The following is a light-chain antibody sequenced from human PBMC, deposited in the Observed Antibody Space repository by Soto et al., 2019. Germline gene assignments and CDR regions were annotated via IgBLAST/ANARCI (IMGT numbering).Light chain of an antibody. J-gene: IGKJ4*01. Sequence: EIVLTQSPATLSLSPGESATLSCRASQSVSGTYLVWYQQKPGQAPRLLIHGASNRATGIPDRFSGSGSGTDFSLTISRLEPEDLAVYYCQHYGTSLIFGGGTKVEGK. CDR1: QSVSGTY. V-gene: IGKV3-20*01. CDR3: QHYGTSLI. CDR2: GAS.